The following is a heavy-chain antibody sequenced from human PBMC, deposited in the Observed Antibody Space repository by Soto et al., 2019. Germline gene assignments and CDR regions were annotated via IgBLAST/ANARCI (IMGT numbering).Heavy chain of an antibody. V-gene: IGHV2-5*02. CDR3: VRLSYLRAFEV. CDR1: GFSLSTIAVG. Sequence: QITLKESGPTLVKPTQTVTLTCNFSGFSLSTIAVGVGWIRQPPGKALEWLALIYWDGDKSYSSSLKSRLTMTRDPSNNQGVLTMTNMDAVDTATFFCVRLSYLRAFEVWGQGTLVTVSS. J-gene: IGHJ3*01. CDR2: IYWDGDK.